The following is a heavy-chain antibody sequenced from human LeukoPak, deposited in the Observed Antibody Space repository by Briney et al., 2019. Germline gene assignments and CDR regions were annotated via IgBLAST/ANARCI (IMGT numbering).Heavy chain of an antibody. J-gene: IGHJ4*02. CDR3: AKYYYDSSGYYPLFDY. CDR2: TSSSDAGT. D-gene: IGHD3-22*01. V-gene: IGHV3-23*01. Sequence: GGSLRLSCAASGFTLSTYAMSWVRQTPGKGLEWVAATSSSDAGTYHADSVRGRFTISRDNSKNTLYLQMNSLRAEDTAVYYCAKYYYDSSGYYPLFDYWGQGTLVTVSS. CDR1: GFTLSTYA.